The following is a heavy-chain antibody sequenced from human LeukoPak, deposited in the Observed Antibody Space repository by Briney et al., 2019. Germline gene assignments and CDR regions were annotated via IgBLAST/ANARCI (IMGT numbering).Heavy chain of an antibody. CDR2: IDSSGSTI. J-gene: IGHJ4*02. CDR3: ARGRYSSAFAFLDY. CDR1: GFTFSSYG. D-gene: IGHD5-18*01. V-gene: IGHV3-48*03. Sequence: GGSLRPSCAASGFTFSSYGMNWVRQAPGKGLECVSYIDSSGSTIYNADSVKGRFTISRDNAKNSLYLQMNSLRAEDTAVYYCARGRYSSAFAFLDYWGPGTLVTISS.